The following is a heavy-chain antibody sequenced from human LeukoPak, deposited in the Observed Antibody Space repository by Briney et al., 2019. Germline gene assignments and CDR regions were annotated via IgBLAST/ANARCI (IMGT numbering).Heavy chain of an antibody. CDR2: IIPIFGTA. CDR3: ARERGPYQLLEEGAFDI. D-gene: IGHD2-2*01. J-gene: IGHJ3*02. V-gene: IGHV1-69*01. Sequence: ASVKVSCKASGGTFSSYAISWVRQAPGQGLEWMGGIIPIFGTANYAQKFQGRVTITADESTSTAYMELSSLRSEDTAVYYCARERGPYQLLEEGAFDIWGQGTMVTVSS. CDR1: GGTFSSYA.